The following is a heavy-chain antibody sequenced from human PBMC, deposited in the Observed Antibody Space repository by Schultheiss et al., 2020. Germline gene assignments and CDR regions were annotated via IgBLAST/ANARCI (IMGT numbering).Heavy chain of an antibody. CDR3: ARLGIGPWHYWYFDL. CDR1: GGSFSGYY. V-gene: IGHV4-34*01. J-gene: IGHJ2*01. CDR2: INHSGST. Sequence: GSLRLSCAVYGGSFSGYYWSWIRQPPGKGLEWIGEINHSGSTNYNPSLKSRVTISVDTSKNQFSLKLSSVTAADTAVYYCARLGIGPWHYWYFDLWGRGTLVTGSS. D-gene: IGHD7-27*01.